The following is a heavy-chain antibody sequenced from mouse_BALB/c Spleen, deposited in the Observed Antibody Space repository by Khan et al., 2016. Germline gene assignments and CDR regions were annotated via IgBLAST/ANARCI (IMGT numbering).Heavy chain of an antibody. V-gene: IGHV5-12-1*01. D-gene: IGHD2-14*01. CDR1: GFAFRNYD. CDR2: ISSGGGST. J-gene: IGHJ3*01. CDR3: AGSYYYRYDEGFGY. Sequence: EVELVESGGGLVKPGGSLKLSCAASGFAFRNYDMSWVRQTPESRLEWVAYISSGGGSTNYLDTVKGRFTISRDNAKNTLFLQMSSLKYGDTAMFYCAGSYYYRYDEGFGYWGHGTLVTVSA.